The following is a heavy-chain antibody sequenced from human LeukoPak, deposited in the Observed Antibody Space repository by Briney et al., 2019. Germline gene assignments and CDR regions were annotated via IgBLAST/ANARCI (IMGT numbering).Heavy chain of an antibody. V-gene: IGHV3-48*02. J-gene: IGHJ4*02. D-gene: IGHD3-9*01. CDR3: ARDHDWAFDL. Sequence: GGSLRLSCEASGFPFGSYVMSWVRQAPGKGLEWIAYINHNAEMIFYPDFVKGRFSISRDNAKNSLYLQMNALRYEDTAIYYCARDHDWAFDLWGQGTLVTVSS. CDR1: GFPFGSYV. CDR2: INHNAEMI.